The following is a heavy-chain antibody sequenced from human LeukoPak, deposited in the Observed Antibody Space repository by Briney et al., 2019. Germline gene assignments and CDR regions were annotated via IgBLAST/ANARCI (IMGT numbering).Heavy chain of an antibody. D-gene: IGHD6-13*01. CDR1: GGSFSGYY. V-gene: IGHV4-34*01. J-gene: IGHJ4*02. CDR3: ARAGYSSSWLDY. Sequence: SETLSLTCAVYGGSFSGYYWSWIRQPPGKGLEWIGEINHSGSTNYNPSLKSRATISVDTSKNQFSLKLSSVTAADTAVYYCARAGYSSSWLDYWGQGTLVTVSS. CDR2: INHSGST.